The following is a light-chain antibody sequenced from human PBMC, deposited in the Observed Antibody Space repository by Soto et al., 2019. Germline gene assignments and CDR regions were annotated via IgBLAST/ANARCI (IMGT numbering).Light chain of an antibody. CDR1: SSDVGSYNL. CDR2: ERS. CDR3: CSYAGRSTLVV. Sequence: QSALTQPASVSGSPGQSITISCTGTSSDVGSYNLVSCYQQHPGKAPKLLIYERSNRPSGVSHRFSGSKSGNTSSLTSSGLQDEDEADYYCCSYAGRSTLVVFGGGSQLTVL. J-gene: IGLJ2*01. V-gene: IGLV2-23*01.